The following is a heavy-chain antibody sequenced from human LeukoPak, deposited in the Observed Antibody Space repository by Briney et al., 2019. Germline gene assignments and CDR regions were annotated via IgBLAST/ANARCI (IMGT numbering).Heavy chain of an antibody. J-gene: IGHJ4*02. CDR3: AKASEERYSGYDDYLHY. CDR2: ISWNGDTI. D-gene: IGHD5-12*01. CDR1: GFSFEDHA. V-gene: IGHV3-9*01. Sequence: GGSLRLSFVVSGFSFEDHAMHWVRQAPGKGLEWVLGISWNGDTIGYADSVKGRFTVSRDNAKNSVYLQMNNLRTEDTALYYCAKASEERYSGYDDYLHYWGQGTLVTVSS.